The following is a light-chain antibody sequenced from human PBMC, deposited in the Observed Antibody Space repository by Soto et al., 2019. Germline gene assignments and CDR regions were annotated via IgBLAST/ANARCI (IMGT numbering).Light chain of an antibody. CDR3: SSYTSSSTWV. Sequence: QSALTQPASVSGSPGQSITISCTGTSSDVGGYNYVSWYQQHPGKAPKLMIYDVSNRPSGVSNRFSGSKSGNTASLTISGLQAEDAADYYCSSYTSSSTWVFGGGTKGTVL. V-gene: IGLV2-14*01. J-gene: IGLJ3*02. CDR2: DVS. CDR1: SSDVGGYNY.